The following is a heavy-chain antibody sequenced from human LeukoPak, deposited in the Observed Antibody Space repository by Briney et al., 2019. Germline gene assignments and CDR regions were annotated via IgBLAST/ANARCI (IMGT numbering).Heavy chain of an antibody. V-gene: IGHV3-23*01. D-gene: IGHD7-27*01. CDR3: AKSPTGVNDAFEI. CDR2: ISGSGGNT. J-gene: IGHJ3*02. CDR1: GFIFSTYA. Sequence: GGSLRLSCAASGFIFSTYAMSWVRQAPGKGLEWVSGISGSGGNTYYAESVKGRFSISRDNYRNTVFLQMSSLIAEGTAVYYCAKSPTGVNDAFEIWGQGTMVTVSS.